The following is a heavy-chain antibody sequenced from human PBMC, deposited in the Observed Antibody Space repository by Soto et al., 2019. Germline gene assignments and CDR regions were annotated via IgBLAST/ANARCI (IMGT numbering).Heavy chain of an antibody. CDR1: GFTFSSYG. V-gene: IGHV3-48*02. D-gene: IGHD3-16*01. CDR3: ARVELWWANAFDI. J-gene: IGHJ3*02. CDR2: ISSSSSTI. Sequence: QPGGSLRLSCAASGFTFSSYGMNWVRQAPGKGLEWVSYISSSSSTIYYADSVKGRFTISRDNAKNSLYLQMNSLRDEDTAVYYCARVELWWANAFDIWGQGTMVTVSS.